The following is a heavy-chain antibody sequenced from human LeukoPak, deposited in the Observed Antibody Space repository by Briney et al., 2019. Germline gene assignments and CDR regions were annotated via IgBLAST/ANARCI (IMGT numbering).Heavy chain of an antibody. J-gene: IGHJ4*02. CDR3: ARGGNSGNYFDY. D-gene: IGHD4-23*01. CDR2: IIPILDIT. CDR1: GGTFSSYA. V-gene: IGHV1-69*04. Sequence: GASVKVSCKASGGTFSSYAISWVRQAPGQGLEWMGRIIPILDITNYAQKFQGRVTITADKSTSTAYVELSSLRSEDTAVYYCARGGNSGNYFDYWGQGTLVTVSS.